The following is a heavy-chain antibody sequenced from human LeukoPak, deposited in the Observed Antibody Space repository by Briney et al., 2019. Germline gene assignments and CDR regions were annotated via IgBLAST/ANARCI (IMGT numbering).Heavy chain of an antibody. D-gene: IGHD3-22*01. CDR3: ARGPYSYDSSGAFDI. V-gene: IGHV4-61*02. CDR2: ISSSGST. CDR1: GDSISSGDYY. J-gene: IGHJ3*02. Sequence: SETLSLTCTVSGDSISSGDYYWSWIRQPAGKGLEWIGRISSSGSTNYSPSLKSRVTISVDTSKNQFSLKLSYVTAADTAVYFCARGPYSYDSSGAFDIWGQGTMVTVSS.